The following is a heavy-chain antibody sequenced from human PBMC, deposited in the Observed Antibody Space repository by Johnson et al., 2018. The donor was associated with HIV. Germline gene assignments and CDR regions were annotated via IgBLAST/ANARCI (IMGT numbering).Heavy chain of an antibody. CDR2: ISYDGTSK. D-gene: IGHD6-6*01. CDR1: GFTFSSYG. Sequence: QVQLVESGGGVVQPGRSLRLSCAASGFTFSSYGMHWVRQAPGKGLEWVAVISYDGTSKYQADSVKGRFTISRDSSKNTLYLQMNSLRAEDTAVYYCARVGQKLVPVPRGAFDSWGQGTMVTVS. V-gene: IGHV3-30*03. CDR3: ARVGQKLVPVPRGAFDS. J-gene: IGHJ3*02.